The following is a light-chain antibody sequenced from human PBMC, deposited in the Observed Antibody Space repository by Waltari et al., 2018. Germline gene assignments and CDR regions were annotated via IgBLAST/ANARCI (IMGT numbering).Light chain of an antibody. V-gene: IGLV2-14*03. Sequence: QSALTQPASVSGSPGQSITISCTGTSSDVGRYKSVSWYQQHPGKAPKVLIYDVSYRPPGFSDRFSGSKSSNTASLTISGLQAEDEADYYCISYTSSGTYVFGTGTEVTVL. CDR2: DVS. CDR3: ISYTSSGTYV. CDR1: SSDVGRYKS. J-gene: IGLJ1*01.